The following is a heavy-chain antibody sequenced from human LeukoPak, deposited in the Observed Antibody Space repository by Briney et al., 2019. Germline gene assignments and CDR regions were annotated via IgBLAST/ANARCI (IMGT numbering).Heavy chain of an antibody. D-gene: IGHD3/OR15-3a*01. CDR2: INPFSGDT. CDR1: GYTFTGYY. V-gene: IGHV1-2*02. J-gene: IGHJ3*01. Sequence: AASVKVSCKASGYTFTGYYIHWVRQAPGHGLEWMGWINPFSGDTNYAQEFQGRVTLTRDTSTSTAYMELDGLRSDGTAVYSCGGEWTHDAFDFWGQGTMVTVSS. CDR3: GGEWTHDAFDF.